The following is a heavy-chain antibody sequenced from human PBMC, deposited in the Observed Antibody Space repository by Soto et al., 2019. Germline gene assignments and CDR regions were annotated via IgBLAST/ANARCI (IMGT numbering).Heavy chain of an antibody. CDR2: ISSSGGST. V-gene: IGHV3-23*01. J-gene: IGHJ6*03. D-gene: IGHD2-2*01. CDR3: AKLPAANVNYYYYMDV. CDR1: GFTFSSYA. Sequence: GSLRLSCAASGFTFSSYAMSWVRQAPGKGLEWVSAISSSGGSTYYADSVKGRFTISRDNSKNTLNLQMNSLRAEDTAVYYCAKLPAANVNYYYYMDVWGKRTTVTVSS.